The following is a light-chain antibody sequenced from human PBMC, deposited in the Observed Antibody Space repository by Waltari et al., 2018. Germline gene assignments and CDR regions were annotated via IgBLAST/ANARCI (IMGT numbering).Light chain of an antibody. CDR1: RSEVGRSNL. V-gene: IGLV2-23*02. CDR2: EVS. CDR3: CSYAGSSTPDV. Sequence: QSALPQPATVPGPPGQPITISCTGTRSEVGRSNLVTWYRKHTGKAPHLLIYEVSKRPSGVSNRFSGSKSGNSASLAISGLRSEDEADYYCCSYAGSSTPDVFGAGTKVTVL. J-gene: IGLJ1*01.